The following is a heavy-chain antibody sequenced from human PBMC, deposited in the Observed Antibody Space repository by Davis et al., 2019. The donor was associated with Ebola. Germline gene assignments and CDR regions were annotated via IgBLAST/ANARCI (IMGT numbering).Heavy chain of an antibody. CDR1: GGTFTSYD. D-gene: IGHD5-18*01. J-gene: IGHJ4*02. V-gene: IGHV1-8*01. Sequence: ASVKVSCKASGGTFTSYDINWVRQATGQGLEWMGWMNPNSGNTGYAQKFQGRVTMTRNTSISTAYMELSSLRSEDTAVYYCARRVGVSMDTRHDYWGQGTLVTVSA. CDR3: ARRVGVSMDTRHDY. CDR2: MNPNSGNT.